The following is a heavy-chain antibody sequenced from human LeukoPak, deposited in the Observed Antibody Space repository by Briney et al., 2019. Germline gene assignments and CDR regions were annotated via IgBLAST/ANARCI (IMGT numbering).Heavy chain of an antibody. J-gene: IGHJ4*02. CDR2: IYYSGST. CDR1: GGSISSSSYY. D-gene: IGHD1-20*01. CDR3: ARDNWNDGLFY. V-gene: IGHV4-39*07. Sequence: KPSENLSLTCTVSGGSISSSSYYWGWIRQPPGKGLEWIGSIYYSGSTYYNPSLKSRVTISVDTSKNQFSLKLSSVTAADTAVYYCARDNWNDGLFYWGQGTLVTVSS.